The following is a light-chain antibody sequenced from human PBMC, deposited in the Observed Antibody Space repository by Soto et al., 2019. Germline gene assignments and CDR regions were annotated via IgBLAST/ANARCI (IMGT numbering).Light chain of an antibody. CDR3: SSYAGINNLGV. CDR2: EVN. V-gene: IGLV2-8*01. J-gene: IGLJ1*01. CDR1: SSDVGGYKY. Sequence: QSALTQPPSASVSPGQSVTISCTGTSSDVGGYKYVSWYQQHPGKAPKLMIFEVNKRPSGVPDRFPGSKSGNTASLTVSGLQAEDEADYYCSSYAGINNLGVFGTGTKVTVL.